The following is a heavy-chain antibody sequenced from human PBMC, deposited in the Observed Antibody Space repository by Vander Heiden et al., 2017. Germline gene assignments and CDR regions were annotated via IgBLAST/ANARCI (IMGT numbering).Heavy chain of an antibody. Sequence: PASGFTFSSYGMHWVRQAPGKGLEWVAVISYDGSNKYYADSVKGRFTISRDNSKNTLYLQMNSLRAEDTAVYYCAKDKDILTTRSYFDYWGQGTLVTVSS. V-gene: IGHV3-30*18. CDR1: GFTFSSYG. D-gene: IGHD3-9*01. CDR2: ISYDGSNK. CDR3: AKDKDILTTRSYFDY. J-gene: IGHJ4*02.